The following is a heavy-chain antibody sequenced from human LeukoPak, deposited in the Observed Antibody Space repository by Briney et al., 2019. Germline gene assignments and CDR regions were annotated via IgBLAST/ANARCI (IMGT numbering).Heavy chain of an antibody. CDR1: GITLSNYG. Sequence: GGSLRLSCAVSGITLSNYGMSWVRQAPGKGLEWVAVIWYDGSNKYYADSVKGRFTISRDNSKNTLYLQMNSLRAEDTAVYYCAKDYYGSGSYINYWGQGTLVTVSS. CDR2: IWYDGSNK. CDR3: AKDYYGSGSYINY. D-gene: IGHD3-10*01. J-gene: IGHJ4*02. V-gene: IGHV3-33*06.